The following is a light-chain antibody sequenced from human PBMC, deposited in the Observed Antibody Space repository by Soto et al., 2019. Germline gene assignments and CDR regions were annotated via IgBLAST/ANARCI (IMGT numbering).Light chain of an antibody. CDR2: GTS. V-gene: IGKV3-15*01. Sequence: EIVMTQSPDTLSLSPGDGSNLSCRASQSISTTLAWYQHKPGQAPRLLIFGTSTRATGLPARFSGSGLGTECTQTVSSLQFDDFAVYYCQESNKWPITFGQGTRLEIK. CDR3: QESNKWPIT. J-gene: IGKJ5*01. CDR1: QSISTT.